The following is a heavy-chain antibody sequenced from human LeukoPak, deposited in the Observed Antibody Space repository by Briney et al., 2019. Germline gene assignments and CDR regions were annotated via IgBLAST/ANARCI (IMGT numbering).Heavy chain of an antibody. Sequence: SETLSFTCAVYGGSFSGYYWSWLRQPPGKGLEWIGEINHSGSTNYNPSLKSRVTISVDTSKNQFSLKLSSVTAADTAVYYCASSFWSGYYDYWGQGTLVTVSS. CDR2: INHSGST. CDR1: GGSFSGYY. CDR3: ASSFWSGYYDY. D-gene: IGHD3-3*01. J-gene: IGHJ4*02. V-gene: IGHV4-34*01.